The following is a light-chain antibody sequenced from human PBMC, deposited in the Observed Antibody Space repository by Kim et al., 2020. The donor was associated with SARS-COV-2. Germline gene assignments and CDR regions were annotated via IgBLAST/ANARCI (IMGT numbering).Light chain of an antibody. J-gene: IGLJ3*02. CDR3: QAWDSSTAV. Sequence: SYELTQPPSVSVSPGKTASITCSGDKLGDKYACWYQQKPGQSPVLVIYKDSKRPSGIPERFSGSNSGNTATLTISGTQAMDEADYYCQAWDSSTAVFGGGTQLTVL. CDR2: KDS. V-gene: IGLV3-1*01. CDR1: KLGDKY.